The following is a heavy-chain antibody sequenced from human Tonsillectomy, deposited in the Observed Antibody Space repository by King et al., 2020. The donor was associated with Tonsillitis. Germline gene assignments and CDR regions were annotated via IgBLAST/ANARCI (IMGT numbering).Heavy chain of an antibody. D-gene: IGHD1-26*01. CDR2: IWYNGSNK. Sequence: VQLVESGGGVVQPGRSLRLSCAASGFTFSSYGMHWVRQAPGKGLEWVAVIWYNGSNKYYADSVKGRLTISRDNSKNTRYLQMNSLRAEDTAVYYCARDGPNYYYMDVWGTGTTVTVSS. J-gene: IGHJ6*03. CDR1: GFTFSSYG. CDR3: ARDGPNYYYMDV. V-gene: IGHV3-33*08.